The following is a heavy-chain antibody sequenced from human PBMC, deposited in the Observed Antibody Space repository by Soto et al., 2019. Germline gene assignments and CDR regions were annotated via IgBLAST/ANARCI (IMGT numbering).Heavy chain of an antibody. CDR3: AKVGTIRIYYEYCWGSYRELIWFYL. V-gene: IGHV3-23*01. Sequence: PGGSLRLSCAASGFTFSSYAMSWFRQAPGKGLEWVSAISGSGGSTYYADSVKGRFTISRDNSKNTLYRQMNSLRAEDTAGYYCAKVGTIRIYYEYCWGSYRELIWFYLCGQGTLLIV. D-gene: IGHD3-16*02. CDR2: ISGSGGST. CDR1: GFTFSSYA. J-gene: IGHJ5*02.